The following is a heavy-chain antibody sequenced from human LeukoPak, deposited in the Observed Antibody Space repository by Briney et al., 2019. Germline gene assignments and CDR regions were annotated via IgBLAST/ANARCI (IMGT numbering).Heavy chain of an antibody. CDR2: IYPGDSDT. V-gene: IGHV5-51*01. CDR1: GYSFTSYW. Sequence: GESLKISCKGSGYSFTSYWIGWVRQMPGKGLEWMGIIYPGDSDTRYSPSFQGQVTISVDKSISTAYLQWSSLKASDTAMYYCARLRAVPKNYDFWSGYADSYGMDVWGQGTTVTVSS. J-gene: IGHJ6*02. D-gene: IGHD3-3*01. CDR3: ARLRAVPKNYDFWSGYADSYGMDV.